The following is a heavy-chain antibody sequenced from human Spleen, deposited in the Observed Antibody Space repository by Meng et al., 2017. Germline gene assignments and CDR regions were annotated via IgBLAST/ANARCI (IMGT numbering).Heavy chain of an antibody. CDR3: TRDGYSDCSRTSCFDY. J-gene: IGHJ4*02. V-gene: IGHV7-4-1*02. Sequence: ASVKVSCKASGYTLTSYAINWLRQAPGQGLEWMGWINTKTGNPTYAQGLTGRLVFSLDTSVSTAYLQISGLKADDTAVYYCTRDGYSDCSRTSCFDYWGQGTLVTVSS. CDR2: INTKTGNP. D-gene: IGHD2-2*01. CDR1: GYTLTSYA.